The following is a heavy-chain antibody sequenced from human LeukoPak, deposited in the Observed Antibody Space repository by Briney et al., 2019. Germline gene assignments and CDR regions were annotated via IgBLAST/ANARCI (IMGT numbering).Heavy chain of an antibody. CDR3: ASSSAVAAGDRDFYYFDY. V-gene: IGHV4-39*07. J-gene: IGHJ4*02. CDR2: IYYTGST. CDR1: GGSISSASYY. D-gene: IGHD6-19*01. Sequence: PSETLSLTCTVSGGSISSASYYWGWTRQPPGKGLEWIASIYYTGSTYYSPSLESRVTISIDTSKNQFSLKVNSMTAADTAVYYCASSSAVAAGDRDFYYFDYWGQGTLVTVSS.